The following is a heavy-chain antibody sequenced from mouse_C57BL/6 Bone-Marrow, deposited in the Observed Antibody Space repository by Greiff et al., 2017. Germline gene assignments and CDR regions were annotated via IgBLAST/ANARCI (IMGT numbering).Heavy chain of an antibody. V-gene: IGHV1-53*01. CDR1: GYTFTSYW. D-gene: IGHD2-4*01. J-gene: IGHJ2*01. CDR3: ARSGGLRRLDY. Sequence: QVQLKQPGTELVKPGASVKLSCKASGYTFTSYWMHWVKQRPGQGLEWIGNINPSNGGTNYNEKFKSKATLTVDKSSSTAYMQLSSLTSEDSAVXYCARSGGLRRLDYWGQGTTLTVSS. CDR2: INPSNGGT.